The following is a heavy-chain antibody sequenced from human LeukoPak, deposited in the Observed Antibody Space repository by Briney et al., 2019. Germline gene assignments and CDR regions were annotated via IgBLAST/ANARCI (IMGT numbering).Heavy chain of an antibody. CDR2: ISISSTSI. J-gene: IGHJ6*02. Sequence: GGSLRLSCAASGFTFSSYSMKWVRQAPGKGGEWVSSISISSTSIYYADSVNGPFTISTDNAKNSLYLQMNSLRAEDTAVYYCARENLYGGYGMDVWGQGTTVTVSS. D-gene: IGHD3-10*01. V-gene: IGHV3-21*01. CDR1: GFTFSSYS. CDR3: ARENLYGGYGMDV.